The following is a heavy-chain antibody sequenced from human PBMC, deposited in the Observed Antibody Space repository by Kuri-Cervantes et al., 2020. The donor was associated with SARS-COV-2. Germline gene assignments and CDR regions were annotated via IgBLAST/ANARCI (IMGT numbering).Heavy chain of an antibody. CDR1: GYTFIDYH. CDR3: AKIAVGVPVVAGAFDF. CDR2: INPNGGGT. V-gene: IGHV1-2*02. Sequence: GGSLRPSCKASGYTFIDYHMHWVRQAPGQGLEWMGWINPNGGGTNYAQKFQGRVTMTSDTSIDTAYMELSGLRSDDTAVYYCAKIAVGVPVVAGAFDFWGQGTLVTVSS. D-gene: IGHD2-21*01. J-gene: IGHJ3*01.